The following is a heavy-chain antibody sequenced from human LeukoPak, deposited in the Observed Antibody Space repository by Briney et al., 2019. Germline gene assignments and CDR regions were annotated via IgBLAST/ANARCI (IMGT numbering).Heavy chain of an antibody. CDR1: GFTFSSYA. V-gene: IGHV3-23*01. CDR2: ISGSGGSI. CDR3: ARGGGYYGIDY. J-gene: IGHJ4*02. Sequence: GGSLRLSCAASGFTFSSYAMSWVRQAPGKGLEWVSAISGSGGSIYYADSVKGRFTISRDNSKNTLYLQMNSLRAEDTAVHFCARGGGYYGIDYWGQGTLVTVSS. D-gene: IGHD4-17*01.